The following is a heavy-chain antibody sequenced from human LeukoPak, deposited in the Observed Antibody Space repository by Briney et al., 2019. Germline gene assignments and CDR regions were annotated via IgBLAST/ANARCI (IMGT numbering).Heavy chain of an antibody. V-gene: IGHV3-23*01. CDR2: IVASGGDT. CDR1: GFSFSTHT. D-gene: IGHD1-14*01. Sequence: PGGSLRLSCAASGFSFSTHTMTWVRQVPGKGLEWVSGIVASGGDTFYADSVKGRFTISRDNSKNTLYLQMNSLRAEDTAVYYCASRNWYIDYWGQGTLVTVSS. J-gene: IGHJ4*02. CDR3: ASRNWYIDY.